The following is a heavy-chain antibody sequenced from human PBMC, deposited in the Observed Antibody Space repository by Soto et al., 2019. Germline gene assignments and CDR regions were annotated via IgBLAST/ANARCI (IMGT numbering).Heavy chain of an antibody. V-gene: IGHV3-23*01. CDR2: ISGSGGST. J-gene: IGHJ4*02. Sequence: GGSLRLSCAASGFTFSSYAMSWVRQAPGKGLEWVSAISGSGGSTYYADSAKGRFTISRDNSKNTLYLQMNSLRAEDTAVYYCAATRARNYDYVWGSYRYDYWGQGTLVTVSS. D-gene: IGHD3-16*02. CDR1: GFTFSSYA. CDR3: AATRARNYDYVWGSYRYDY.